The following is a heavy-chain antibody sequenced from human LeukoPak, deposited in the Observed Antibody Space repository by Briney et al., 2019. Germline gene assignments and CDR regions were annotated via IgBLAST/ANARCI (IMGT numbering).Heavy chain of an antibody. V-gene: IGHV4-59*08. CDR3: ARVYYDFWSGYSVFDY. D-gene: IGHD3-3*01. CDR1: GGSISSYY. J-gene: IGHJ4*02. CDR2: IYYMGST. Sequence: SETLSLTCTVSGGSISSYYWSWIRQPPGKGLEWIGYIYYMGSTNYNPSLKSRVTISVDTSKNQFSLKLSSVTAADTAVYYCARVYYDFWSGYSVFDYWGQGTLVTVSS.